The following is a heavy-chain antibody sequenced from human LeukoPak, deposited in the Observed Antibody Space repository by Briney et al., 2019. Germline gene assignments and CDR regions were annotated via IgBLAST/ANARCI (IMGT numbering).Heavy chain of an antibody. J-gene: IGHJ4*02. V-gene: IGHV3-43*01. Sequence: GGSLRVSCAASGFTFDDFPMHWVRQQPGKGLEWVSLISVDGDTKYYADSVRGRFTISRDNSKNSLYLQMNSLRTEDTAFYFCAKDIIGYAPLWGQGTLVTVSS. CDR2: ISVDGDTK. CDR3: AKDIIGYAPL. D-gene: IGHD2-2*01. CDR1: GFTFDDFP.